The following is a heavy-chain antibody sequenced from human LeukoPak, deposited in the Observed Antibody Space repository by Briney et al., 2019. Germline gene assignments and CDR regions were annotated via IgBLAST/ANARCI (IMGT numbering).Heavy chain of an antibody. Sequence: SETLSLTCTVSGGSISSYYWSWIRQPPGKGLEWIGYIYHSGSTNYNPSLKSRVTISVDTSKNQFSLKLSSVTAADTAVYYCARHVGAAAGTDAFDIWGQGTMVTVSS. CDR2: IYHSGST. CDR3: ARHVGAAAGTDAFDI. CDR1: GGSISSYY. D-gene: IGHD6-13*01. V-gene: IGHV4-59*08. J-gene: IGHJ3*02.